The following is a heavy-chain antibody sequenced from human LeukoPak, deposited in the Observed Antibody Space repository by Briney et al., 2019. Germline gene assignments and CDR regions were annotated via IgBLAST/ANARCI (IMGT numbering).Heavy chain of an antibody. CDR1: GFTFSSYE. D-gene: IGHD2-15*01. CDR2: ISSRGNSR. J-gene: IGHJ4*02. CDR3: AREGYCRGGSCYSGIIDY. V-gene: IGHV3-48*03. Sequence: PGGSLRLSCAASGFTFSSYEMSWVRQAPGKGLEWVSYISSRGNSRYHSDSVKGRFTISRDNAKNSLYLQMNSLRAEDTAVYYCAREGYCRGGSCYSGIIDYWGQGTLVTVSS.